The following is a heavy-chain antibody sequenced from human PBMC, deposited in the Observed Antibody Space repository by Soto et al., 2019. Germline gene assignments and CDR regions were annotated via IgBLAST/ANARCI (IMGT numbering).Heavy chain of an antibody. CDR1: GFTFSSYA. V-gene: IGHV3-23*01. CDR3: AKVLTGRLEWSPYYYYGMDV. CDR2: ISGSGGST. J-gene: IGHJ6*02. D-gene: IGHD3-3*01. Sequence: PGGSLRLSCAASGFTFSSYAMSWVRQAPGKGLEWVSAISGSGGSTYYADSVKGRFTISRDNSKNTLYLQMNSLRAEDTAVYYCAKVLTGRLEWSPYYYYGMDVWGQGTTVTVSS.